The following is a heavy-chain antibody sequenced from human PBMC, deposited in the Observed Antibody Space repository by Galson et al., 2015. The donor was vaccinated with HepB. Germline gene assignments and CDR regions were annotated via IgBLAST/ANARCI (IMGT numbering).Heavy chain of an antibody. Sequence: SVKVSCKASGGTFSSYAISWVRQAPGQGLEWMGGIIPIFGTANYAQKFQGRVTITADESTSTAYMELSSLRSEDTAVYYCARHDYGDYVHWFDPWGQGTLVTVSS. V-gene: IGHV1-69*13. D-gene: IGHD4-17*01. CDR2: IIPIFGTA. CDR3: ARHDYGDYVHWFDP. CDR1: GGTFSSYA. J-gene: IGHJ5*02.